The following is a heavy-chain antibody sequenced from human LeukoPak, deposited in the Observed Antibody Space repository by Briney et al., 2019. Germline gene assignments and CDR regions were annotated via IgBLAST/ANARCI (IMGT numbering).Heavy chain of an antibody. CDR3: ARDFVVRNSGYVY. CDR2: ISAYNGNT. D-gene: IGHD5-12*01. CDR1: GYTFXSYG. J-gene: IGHJ4*02. V-gene: IGHV1-18*01. Sequence: GYTFXSYGXXXVRQAPGXXLXXMGWISAYNGNTNYAQKLQGRVAMTTDTSTSTAYMELRSLRSDDTAVYYCARDFVVRNSGYVYWGQGTLVTVSS.